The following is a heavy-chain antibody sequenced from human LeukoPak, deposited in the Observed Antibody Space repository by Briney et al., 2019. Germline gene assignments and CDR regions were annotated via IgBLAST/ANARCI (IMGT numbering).Heavy chain of an antibody. CDR3: ARGSPSGYVGDWFDP. CDR2: IYYSGST. CDR1: GGSISSGDYY. D-gene: IGHD5-12*01. J-gene: IGHJ5*02. Sequence: PSQTLSLTCTVSGGSISSGDYYWSWIRQPPGKGLEWIGYIYYSGSTYYNPSLESRVTISVDTSKNQFSLKLSSVTAADTAVYYCARGSPSGYVGDWFDPWGQGTLVIVSS. V-gene: IGHV4-30-4*08.